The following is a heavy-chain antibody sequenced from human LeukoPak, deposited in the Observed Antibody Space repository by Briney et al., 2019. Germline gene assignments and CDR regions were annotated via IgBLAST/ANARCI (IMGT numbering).Heavy chain of an antibody. CDR2: INTNTGNP. Sequence: ASVKVSCKASGYTFTSYAMNWVRQAPGQGLEWMGWINTNTGNPTYAQGFTGQFVFSLDTSVSTAYLQISSLKAEDTAVYYCARDPRYCSSTSCYGDYYYYMDVWGKGTTVTVSS. V-gene: IGHV7-4-1*02. CDR3: ARDPRYCSSTSCYGDYYYYMDV. CDR1: GYTFTSYA. J-gene: IGHJ6*03. D-gene: IGHD2-2*01.